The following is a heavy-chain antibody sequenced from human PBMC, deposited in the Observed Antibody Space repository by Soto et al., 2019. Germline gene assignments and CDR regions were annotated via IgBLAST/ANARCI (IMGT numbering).Heavy chain of an antibody. V-gene: IGHV1-3*01. Sequence: QVHLVQSGAEVKKTGASVKVSCKASGYTFTSYAMHWVRQATGQRLEWMGWINAGNGNTKYSQKFQGRVTITRDTSESTAYRELSSLRSEDTAVYYCARDGAVAGHNNFDYWGQGTLVTVS. CDR2: INAGNGNT. J-gene: IGHJ4*02. CDR1: GYTFTSYA. CDR3: ARDGAVAGHNNFDY. D-gene: IGHD6-19*01.